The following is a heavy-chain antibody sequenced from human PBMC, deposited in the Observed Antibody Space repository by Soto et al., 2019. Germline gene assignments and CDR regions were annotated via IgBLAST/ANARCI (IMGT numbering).Heavy chain of an antibody. J-gene: IGHJ4*02. CDR1: GFTFTNYA. Sequence: QVQLVQSGAEVKEPGASVKVSCKTSGFTFTNYALHWMRQAPGQRLDCMGWINTDNGNVKTSQKFQGRVTITRDTSATTADLELSSLRSEDTDVYSCARGGPYRDSDVSYRPLDFWGQRTLVTVSA. D-gene: IGHD3-16*02. CDR3: ARGGPYRDSDVSYRPLDF. V-gene: IGHV1-3*04. CDR2: INTDNGNV.